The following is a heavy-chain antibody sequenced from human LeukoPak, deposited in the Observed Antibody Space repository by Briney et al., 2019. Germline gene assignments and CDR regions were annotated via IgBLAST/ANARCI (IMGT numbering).Heavy chain of an antibody. CDR2: VSGSGDST. CDR1: GFTFSSYA. D-gene: IGHD6-19*01. Sequence: PGGSLRLSYVASGFTFSSYAMTWVRQAPGKGLEWVSIVSGSGDSTYYADSMKGRFTISRDNSKNTLFLQINSLRVDDTAVYYCARDRRSTGWPFDYWGQGTLVTVSS. J-gene: IGHJ4*02. V-gene: IGHV3-23*01. CDR3: ARDRRSTGWPFDY.